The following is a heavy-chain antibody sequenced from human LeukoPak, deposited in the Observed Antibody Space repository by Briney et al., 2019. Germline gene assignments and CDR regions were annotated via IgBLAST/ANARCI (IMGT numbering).Heavy chain of an antibody. CDR2: ISGSSSTI. V-gene: IGHV3-48*04. J-gene: IGHJ6*03. Sequence: GSLRLSCAASGFTFSSYSMNWVRQAPGKGLEWLSYISGSSSTIYYAESVKGRFTISRDNAKNSQYLQMNSLRAEDTAVYYCARESLGYCSGSTCYYFCMDFWGKGTTVTVSS. CDR1: GFTFSSYS. D-gene: IGHD2-15*01. CDR3: ARESLGYCSGSTCYYFCMDF.